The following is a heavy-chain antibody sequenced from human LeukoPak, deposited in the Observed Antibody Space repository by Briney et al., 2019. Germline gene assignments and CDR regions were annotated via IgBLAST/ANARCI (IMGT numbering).Heavy chain of an antibody. CDR1: GGSISGYY. Sequence: SETLSLTCTVSGGSISGYYWNWIRQSPGKGLEWIGNIYDSGNIYDSRITKYNPSLNSRVSISVDMSKNQFTLKLSSVTAADTAVYYCARLPVGSSSWYSYYYDSSGGPVDAFDIWGQGTMVTVSS. V-gene: IGHV4-59*01. CDR3: ARLPVGSSSWYSYYYDSSGGPVDAFDI. J-gene: IGHJ3*02. D-gene: IGHD3-22*01. CDR2: IYDSGNIYDSRIT.